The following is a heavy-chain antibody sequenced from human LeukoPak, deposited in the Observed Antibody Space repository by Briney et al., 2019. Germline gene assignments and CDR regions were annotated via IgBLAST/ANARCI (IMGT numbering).Heavy chain of an antibody. CDR2: IRNDGSYE. CDR3: AKGGSPSHNWFNS. D-gene: IGHD2-15*01. J-gene: IGHJ5*01. V-gene: IGHV3-30*02. CDR1: GFTFCYYG. Sequence: GGSLGSSFAAAGFTFCYYGLHWGRPGPRKGVGWGAFIRNDGSYEYYPDSVKGRFTISRDNSRNALFLQMNSLRAEDTAVYYCAKGGSPSHNWFNSWGQGTLVTVSS.